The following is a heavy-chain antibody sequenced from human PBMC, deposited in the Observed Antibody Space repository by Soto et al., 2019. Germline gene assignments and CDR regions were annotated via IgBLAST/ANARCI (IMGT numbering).Heavy chain of an antibody. D-gene: IGHD6-13*01. CDR2: ISYDGSNK. V-gene: IGHV3-30-3*01. CDR3: ARARVAAAGTNWLDP. J-gene: IGHJ5*02. Sequence: PGGSLRLSCAASGFTFSSYAMHWVRQAPGKGLEWVAVISYDGSNKYYADSVKGRFTISRDNSKNTLYLQMDSLRAEDTAVYYCARARVAAAGTNWLDPWGQGTLVTVAS. CDR1: GFTFSSYA.